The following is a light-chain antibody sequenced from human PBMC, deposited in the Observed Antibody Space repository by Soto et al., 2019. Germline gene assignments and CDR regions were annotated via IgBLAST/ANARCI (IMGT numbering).Light chain of an antibody. CDR1: QGISSY. V-gene: IGKV1-8*01. Sequence: AIRMTQSPSSFSASTGDRVTITCRASQGISSYLAWYQQKPGKAPKLLIYAASTLQSGVPSRFSGRGSGTDFTLTISCLQSEDFATYYLQRYYSYSRTFGQGTKVEIK. CDR2: AAS. J-gene: IGKJ1*01. CDR3: QRYYSYSRT.